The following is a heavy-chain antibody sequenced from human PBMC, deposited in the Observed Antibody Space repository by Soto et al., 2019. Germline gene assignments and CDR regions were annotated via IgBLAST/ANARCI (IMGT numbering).Heavy chain of an antibody. D-gene: IGHD2-2*01. CDR3: ARGPRYIVVVPAHSYYYYGMDV. CDR2: INHSGST. Sequence: SETLSLTCAVYGGSFSGYYWSWIRQPPGKGLEWIGEINHSGSTNYNPSLKSRVTISVDTSKNQFSLKLSSVTAADTAVYYCARGPRYIVVVPAHSYYYYGMDVWGQGTTVTVSS. V-gene: IGHV4-34*01. J-gene: IGHJ6*02. CDR1: GGSFSGYY.